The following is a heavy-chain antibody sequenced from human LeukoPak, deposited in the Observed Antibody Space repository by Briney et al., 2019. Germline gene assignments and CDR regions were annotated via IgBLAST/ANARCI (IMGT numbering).Heavy chain of an antibody. CDR2: ISYNGSNE. CDR1: GFTFSIYA. J-gene: IGHJ4*02. V-gene: IGHV3-30-3*01. Sequence: GGSLRLSCAASGFTFSIYAMHWVRQAPGKGLEWVAGISYNGSNEYYSDSVKGRFTITRDNSKNTVFLQMNSLRAEDTAVYHCARDRGGSGFYYFDYWGQGTLVTVSS. CDR3: ARDRGGSGFYYFDY. D-gene: IGHD2-15*01.